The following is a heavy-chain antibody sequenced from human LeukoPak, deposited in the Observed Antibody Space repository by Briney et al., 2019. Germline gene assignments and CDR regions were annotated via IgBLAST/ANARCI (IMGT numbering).Heavy chain of an antibody. J-gene: IGHJ4*02. CDR3: ARDYRRAVASASYFDY. Sequence: ASVKVSCKASGYTFTSYGISWVRQAPGQGLEWMGWISAYNGNTNYAQKLQGRVTMTTDTSTSTAYMELRSLRSDDTAVYYCARDYRRAVASASYFDYWGQGTLVTVSS. V-gene: IGHV1-18*01. D-gene: IGHD6-19*01. CDR1: GYTFTSYG. CDR2: ISAYNGNT.